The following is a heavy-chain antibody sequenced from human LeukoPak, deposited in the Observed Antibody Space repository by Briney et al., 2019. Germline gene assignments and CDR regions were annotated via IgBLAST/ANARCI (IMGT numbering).Heavy chain of an antibody. Sequence: GGSLRLSCAASGFTFSAYAMAWVRQAQGKGLGWVSTISGSGGTTYSADSVKGRFTISRDNSKNILYLQVNSLRAGDTAVYYCAKDYYYDSSGYYYGDACDIWGQGTMVTVSS. D-gene: IGHD3-22*01. CDR3: AKDYYYDSSGYYYGDACDI. CDR1: GFTFSAYA. V-gene: IGHV3-23*01. J-gene: IGHJ3*02. CDR2: ISGSGGTT.